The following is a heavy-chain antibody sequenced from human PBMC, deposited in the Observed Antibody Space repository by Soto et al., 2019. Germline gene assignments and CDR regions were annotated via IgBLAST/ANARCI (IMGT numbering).Heavy chain of an antibody. V-gene: IGHV3-23*01. CDR3: AKAVPSFVVVTASDY. Sequence: VGSLRLSCAASGFTFSSYAMTWVRQAPGKGLEWVSAISGSGDSSYYADSVKGRFTISRDNSKNTLYLQINSLRAEDTAVYYCAKAVPSFVVVTASDYWGQGTLVTVSS. D-gene: IGHD2-21*02. CDR1: GFTFSSYA. CDR2: ISGSGDSS. J-gene: IGHJ4*02.